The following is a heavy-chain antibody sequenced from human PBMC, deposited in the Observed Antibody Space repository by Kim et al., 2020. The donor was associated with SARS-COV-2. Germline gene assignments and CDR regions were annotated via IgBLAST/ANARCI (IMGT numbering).Heavy chain of an antibody. J-gene: IGHJ4*02. D-gene: IGHD3-22*01. CDR2: ISWNSGSI. CDR1: GFTFDDYA. CDR3: AKDIGYDSSGYYYFDY. Sequence: GGSLRLSCAASGFTFDDYAMHWVRQAPGKGLEWVSGISWNSGSIGYADSVKGRFTISRDNAKNSLYLQMNSLRAEDTALYYCAKDIGYDSSGYYYFDYWGQGTLVTVSS. V-gene: IGHV3-9*01.